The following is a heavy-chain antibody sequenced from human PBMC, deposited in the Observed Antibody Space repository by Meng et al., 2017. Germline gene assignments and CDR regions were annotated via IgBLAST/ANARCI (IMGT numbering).Heavy chain of an antibody. CDR2: IYYSGST. CDR3: AAEYDILTGYYKGYYFDY. Sequence: SETLSLTCTVSGGSISSYYWSWIRQPPGKGLEWIGYIYYSGSTNYNPSLKSRVTISVDTSKNQFSLKLSSVTAADTAVYYCAAEYDILTGYYKGYYFDYWGQGTLVTVSS. D-gene: IGHD3-9*01. V-gene: IGHV4-59*08. J-gene: IGHJ4*02. CDR1: GGSISSYY.